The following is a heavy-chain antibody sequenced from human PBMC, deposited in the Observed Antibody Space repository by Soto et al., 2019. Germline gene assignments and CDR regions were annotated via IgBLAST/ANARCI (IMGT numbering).Heavy chain of an antibody. V-gene: IGHV1-8*01. J-gene: IGHJ5*02. CDR1: GYSFTNND. CDR2: MNPGSGDT. CDR3: ARMATFGSLNWFDP. D-gene: IGHD3-16*01. Sequence: QVKLVQSGAEVREPGASVKVSCKASGYSFTNNDVSWVRQATGQGLEWMGWMNPGSGDTGYTQKFQGRVTMTRDISIATAYMELSSLRSDDTAIYHCARMATFGSLNWFDPWGQGTLVTVSS.